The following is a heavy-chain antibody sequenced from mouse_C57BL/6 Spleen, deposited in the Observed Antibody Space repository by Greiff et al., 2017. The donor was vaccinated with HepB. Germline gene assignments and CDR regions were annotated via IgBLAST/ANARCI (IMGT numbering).Heavy chain of an antibody. V-gene: IGHV1-62-2*01. Sequence: QVQLQQSGAELVKPGASVKLSCKASGYTFTEYTIHWVKQRSGQGLEWIGWFYPGSGSIKYNEKFKDKATLTADKSSSTVYMELSRLTSEDSAVYFCARHEEEGGLRQGYFDYWGQGTTLTVSS. CDR2: FYPGSGSI. J-gene: IGHJ2*01. CDR1: GYTFTEYT. CDR3: ARHEEEGGLRQGYFDY. D-gene: IGHD3-2*02.